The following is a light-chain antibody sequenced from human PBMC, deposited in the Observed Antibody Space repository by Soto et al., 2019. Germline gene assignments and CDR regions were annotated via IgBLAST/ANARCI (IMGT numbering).Light chain of an antibody. Sequence: DIEMTLDPGSGPAIVGDSVTSTCRAGQGISSWLAWYQPKPGKAPKLLIYAASSLQSGVPSRFSGSVSGTDFTLTIGSLQPEGFATYCCQQVKIYPGITFGQGTRLEIK. CDR3: QQVKIYPGIT. CDR1: QGISSW. V-gene: IGKV1D-12*01. CDR2: AAS. J-gene: IGKJ5*01.